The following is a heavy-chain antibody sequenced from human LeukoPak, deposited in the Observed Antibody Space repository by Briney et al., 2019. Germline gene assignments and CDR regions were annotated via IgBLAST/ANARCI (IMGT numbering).Heavy chain of an antibody. Sequence: GASLRLSCAAAGFTVTNYAMYWVRQARGKGLEWVSAISGRDDSTYYADSVKGRFTISRDTSKNTLFLQMNSLRAEDTAVYYCAKWGDYDILTGYYDPDYWGQGTLVTVSS. CDR2: ISGRDDST. D-gene: IGHD3-9*01. J-gene: IGHJ4*02. CDR3: AKWGDYDILTGYYDPDY. CDR1: GFTVTNYA. V-gene: IGHV3-23*01.